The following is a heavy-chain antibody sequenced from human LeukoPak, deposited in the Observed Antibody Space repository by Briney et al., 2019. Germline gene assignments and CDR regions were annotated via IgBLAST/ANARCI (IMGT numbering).Heavy chain of an antibody. CDR2: IYYTGST. CDR1: GASISTYY. V-gene: IGHV4-59*08. Sequence: PSETLSLTCTVSGASISTYYWSWIRQPPGKGLEWIAYIYYTGSTNYNPSLKSRGTTSVDTSKNQVSLKLSSVTAADTAVYYCARHYSITGGRLSGYWLDPWGQGTLVTVSS. J-gene: IGHJ5*02. CDR3: ARHYSITGGRLSGYWLDP. D-gene: IGHD7-27*01.